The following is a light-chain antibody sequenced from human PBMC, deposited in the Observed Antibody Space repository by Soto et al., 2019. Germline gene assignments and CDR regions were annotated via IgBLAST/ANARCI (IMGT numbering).Light chain of an antibody. CDR1: QSLLHSNGYNY. V-gene: IGKV2-28*01. Sequence: DIVMTQSPLSLPVTPGEPASISCRSSQSLLHSNGYNYLDWYLQKPGQSPQLLIYLGSNRASGVPDRFSGSGSGTDFTLIISRMEPVDVRVYYCMQALKTSFTFGPGTKVDTK. J-gene: IGKJ3*01. CDR3: MQALKTSFT. CDR2: LGS.